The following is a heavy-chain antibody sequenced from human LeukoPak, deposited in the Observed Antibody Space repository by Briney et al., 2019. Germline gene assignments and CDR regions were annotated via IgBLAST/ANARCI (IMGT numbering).Heavy chain of an antibody. CDR3: ARLTAHYFILDF. CDR1: GDSLYSDNFI. CDR2: IYHSGST. Sequence: PSETLSLTCTASGDSLYSDNFIWAWLRQGPGTGRESLSHIYHSGSTFYNPSIKSRLHIYVDTNNNQFSLKLSSVTAADTAVYYCARLTAHYFILDFWGQGTQVTVSS. V-gene: IGHV4-30-4*08. J-gene: IGHJ4*02. D-gene: IGHD2/OR15-2a*01.